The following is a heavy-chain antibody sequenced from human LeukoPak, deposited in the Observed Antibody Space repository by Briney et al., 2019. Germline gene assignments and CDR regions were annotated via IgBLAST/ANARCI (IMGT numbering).Heavy chain of an antibody. D-gene: IGHD3-22*01. CDR1: GFTFDDYA. Sequence: GRSLRLSCAASGFTFDDYAMHWVRQAPGKGLEWVSGISWNSGSIGYADSVKGRFTISRDNAKNSLYLQMNSLRAEDTALYYCAEDTTYYYDSSGYYPDWGQGTLVTVSS. CDR3: AEDTTYYYDSSGYYPD. CDR2: ISWNSGSI. J-gene: IGHJ4*02. V-gene: IGHV3-9*01.